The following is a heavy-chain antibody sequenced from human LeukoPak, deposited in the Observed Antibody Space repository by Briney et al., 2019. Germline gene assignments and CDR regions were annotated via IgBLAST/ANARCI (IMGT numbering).Heavy chain of an antibody. Sequence: GESLKIPCKGSGYSFTSYWIGWVRQMPGKGLEWVGIIYPGDSDTRYSPSFQGQVTISADKSISTAYLQWSSLKASDTAMYYCARPQYDFWSGYYRGPPDYWGQGTLVTVSS. J-gene: IGHJ4*02. V-gene: IGHV5-51*01. D-gene: IGHD3-3*01. CDR3: ARPQYDFWSGYYRGPPDY. CDR1: GYSFTSYW. CDR2: IYPGDSDT.